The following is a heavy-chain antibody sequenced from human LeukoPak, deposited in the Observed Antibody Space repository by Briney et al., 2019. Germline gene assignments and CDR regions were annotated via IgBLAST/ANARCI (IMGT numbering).Heavy chain of an antibody. V-gene: IGHV4-59*01. CDR2: IHYSGST. Sequence: SETLSLTCTVSGGSLSNFYWSWIRQPPGKGLEWIGNIHYSGSTAYSPSLNNRVTISIDVPKKQFSLKFSSVTAADTAVYYCARTGSTVTMLYPFARWGQGTLVTAS. D-gene: IGHD4-17*01. CDR1: GGSLSNFY. J-gene: IGHJ4*02. CDR3: ARTGSTVTMLYPFAR.